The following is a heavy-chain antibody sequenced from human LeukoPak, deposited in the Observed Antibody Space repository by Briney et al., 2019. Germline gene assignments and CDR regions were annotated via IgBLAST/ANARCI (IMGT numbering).Heavy chain of an antibody. CDR3: AKDARIFGVINYFDS. CDR1: EFTFSSYT. V-gene: IGHV3-21*01. Sequence: GGSLRLSCAASEFTFSSYTMHWVRQAPGTGLEGVSSISSSSSYIYYADSVKGRFTISRDNAKNSVFLEMNSLRVDDTAIYYCAKDARIFGVINYFDSWGQGTLVTVSS. D-gene: IGHD3-3*01. J-gene: IGHJ4*02. CDR2: ISSSSSYI.